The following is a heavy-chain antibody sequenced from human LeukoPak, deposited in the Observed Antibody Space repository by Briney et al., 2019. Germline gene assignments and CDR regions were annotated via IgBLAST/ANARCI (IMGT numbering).Heavy chain of an antibody. V-gene: IGHV4-34*01. J-gene: IGHJ4*02. CDR1: GGSISSYY. CDR2: INHSGST. D-gene: IGHD6-13*01. Sequence: SETLSLTCTVSGGSISSYYWSWIRQPPGKGLEWIGEINHSGSTNYNPSLKSRVTISVDTSKNQFSLKLSSVTAADTAVYYCASSAGYSSSWYLPAVDYWGQGTLVTVSS. CDR3: ASSAGYSSSWYLPAVDY.